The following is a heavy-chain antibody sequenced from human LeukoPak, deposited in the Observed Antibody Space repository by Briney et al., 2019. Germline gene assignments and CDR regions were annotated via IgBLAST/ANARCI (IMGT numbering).Heavy chain of an antibody. D-gene: IGHD2-2*02. Sequence: GGSLRLSCAASGFTFSSYAMSWVRQAPGKGLEWVSAISGSGGSTYYADSVKGRFTISRDNSKNTLYLQMNSLRAEDTAVYYCASDCSSTRCYTLDYWGQGTLVTVSS. CDR1: GFTFSSYA. J-gene: IGHJ4*02. CDR3: ASDCSSTRCYTLDY. CDR2: ISGSGGST. V-gene: IGHV3-23*01.